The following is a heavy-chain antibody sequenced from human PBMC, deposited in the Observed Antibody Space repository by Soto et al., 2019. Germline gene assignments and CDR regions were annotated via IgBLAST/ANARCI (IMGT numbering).Heavy chain of an antibody. V-gene: IGHV1-18*01. CDR3: ARVSGDG. CDR2: ISAYNGNT. CDR1: GYTFTNYG. J-gene: IGHJ6*02. D-gene: IGHD3-3*02. Sequence: QVQLVQSGAEVKKPGASVKVSCRASGYTFTNYGISWVRQAPGQGLEWMGWISAYNGNTIYAQKFQGRVTMTTDIATSTAYMELKSLRADDRAGYYCARVSGDGWGQETTVTLSS.